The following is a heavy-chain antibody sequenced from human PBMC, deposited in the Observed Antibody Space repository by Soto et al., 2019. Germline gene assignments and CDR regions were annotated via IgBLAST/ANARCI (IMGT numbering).Heavy chain of an antibody. J-gene: IGHJ4*02. D-gene: IGHD6-19*01. CDR3: AKGPFQQWLAFEY. CDR1: GFTFSSHG. V-gene: IGHV3-30*18. Sequence: SGGGVVQPGRSLRLSCAASGFTFSSHGMHWVRQAPGKGLEWVAVIAYDSSYKYYADSVKGRFTISRDNSKNTLYLQMSSLKSEDTAVYYCAKGPFQQWLAFEYWGQGTLVTVSS. CDR2: IAYDSSYK.